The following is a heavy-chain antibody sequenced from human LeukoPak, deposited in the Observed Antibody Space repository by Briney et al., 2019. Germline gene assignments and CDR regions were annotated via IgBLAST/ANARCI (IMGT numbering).Heavy chain of an antibody. CDR3: ARHYYYGSGKYVPFDY. Sequence: PSETPSLTCAVSGGSIRSSTYYWGRIRQSPGKGLEWIGSFSYSGSTNYNPSLKSRITISIDTSNNHFSLKLSSVTAADTAVYYCARHYYYGSGKYVPFDYWGHGPLVTVSS. J-gene: IGHJ4*01. CDR1: GGSIRSSTYY. CDR2: FSYSGST. D-gene: IGHD3-10*01. V-gene: IGHV4-39*01.